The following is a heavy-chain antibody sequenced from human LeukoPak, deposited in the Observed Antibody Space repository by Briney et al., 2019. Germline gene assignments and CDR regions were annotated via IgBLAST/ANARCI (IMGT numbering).Heavy chain of an antibody. D-gene: IGHD2-21*02. CDR3: ARGHPLLDY. V-gene: IGHV4-34*01. J-gene: IGHJ4*02. CDR1: GGSFSGYY. CDR2: INHSGGT. Sequence: PSETLSLTCAVYGGSFSGYYWTWIRQPPGKGLEWIGEINHSGGTNYNPSLKSRVTISVDTSKNQFSLKLSSVTAADTAVYYCARGHPLLDYWGQRTLVTVSS.